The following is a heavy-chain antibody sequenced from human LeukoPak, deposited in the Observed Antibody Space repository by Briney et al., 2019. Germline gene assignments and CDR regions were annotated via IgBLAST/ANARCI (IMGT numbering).Heavy chain of an antibody. CDR1: GFTFSNAW. CDR3: TTDRFGIKEDFYYYYYGMDV. D-gene: IGHD3-10*01. Sequence: PGGSLRLSCAASGFTFSNAWMSWVRQAPGKGLEWVGRIKSKTDGGTTDYAAPVKGRFTISRDDSKNTLYLQMNSLKTEDTAVYYCTTDRFGIKEDFYYYYYGMDVWGQGSTVTVSS. V-gene: IGHV3-15*01. CDR2: IKSKTDGGTT. J-gene: IGHJ6*02.